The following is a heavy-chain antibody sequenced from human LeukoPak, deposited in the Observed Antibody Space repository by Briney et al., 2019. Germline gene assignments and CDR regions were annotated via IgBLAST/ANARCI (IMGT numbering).Heavy chain of an antibody. V-gene: IGHV4-38-2*02. J-gene: IGHJ4*02. CDR2: IYHSGST. Sequence: SETLSLTCTVSGYPISSGYYWGWIRQPPGKGLEWIGSIYHSGSTYYNPSLKSRVTISVDTSKNQFSLKLSSVTAADTAVYYCARSTPHGTMVRGVPNWGQGTLVTVSS. CDR3: ARSTPHGTMVRGVPN. D-gene: IGHD3-10*01. CDR1: GYPISSGYY.